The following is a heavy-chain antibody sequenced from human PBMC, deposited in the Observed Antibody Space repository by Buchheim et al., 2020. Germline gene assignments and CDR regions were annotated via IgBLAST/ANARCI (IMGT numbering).Heavy chain of an antibody. D-gene: IGHD3-22*01. Sequence: QVQLVQSGAEVKKPGSSVKVSCKASGGTFSSYAISWVRQAPGQGLEWMGRIIPILGIANYAQKFQGRVTITADKSTSTAYMELSSLRSEDTAVYYCARDLPTNYDSSGYYYGNFDYWGQGTL. CDR1: GGTFSSYA. CDR2: IIPILGIA. V-gene: IGHV1-69*04. CDR3: ARDLPTNYDSSGYYYGNFDY. J-gene: IGHJ4*02.